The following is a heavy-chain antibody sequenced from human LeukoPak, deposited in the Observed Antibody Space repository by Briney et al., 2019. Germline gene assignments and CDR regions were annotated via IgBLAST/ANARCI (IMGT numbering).Heavy chain of an antibody. CDR2: IYYSGST. J-gene: IGHJ4*02. Sequence: SETLSLTCTVSGGSISSSSYYWGWIRQPPGKGLEWIGSIYYSGSTYYSPSLKSRVTISVDTSKNQFSLKLSSVTAADTAVYYCASLSRRIDYWGQGTLVTVSS. CDR3: ASLSRRIDY. CDR1: GGSISSSSYY. V-gene: IGHV4-39*01.